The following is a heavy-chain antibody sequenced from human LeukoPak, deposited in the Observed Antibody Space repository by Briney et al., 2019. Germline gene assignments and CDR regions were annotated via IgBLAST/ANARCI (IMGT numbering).Heavy chain of an antibody. Sequence: GESLKISCKGSGYSFTGYWIGWVRQMPGKGLEWMGIIYPGDSDTRYSPSFQGQVTISADKSISTAYLQWSSLKASDTAMYYCARHLGATVNTLYYFDYWGQGTLVTVSS. V-gene: IGHV5-51*01. J-gene: IGHJ4*02. CDR2: IYPGDSDT. CDR3: ARHLGATVNTLYYFDY. D-gene: IGHD4-17*01. CDR1: GYSFTGYW.